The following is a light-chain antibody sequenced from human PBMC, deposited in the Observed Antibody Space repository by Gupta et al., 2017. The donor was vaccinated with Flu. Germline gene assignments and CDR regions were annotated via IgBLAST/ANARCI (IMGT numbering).Light chain of an antibody. CDR2: IKN. CDR1: NSNIESNT. Sequence: QSVLTQPPSASGTPGQRVTISCSGSNSNIESNTVNWYQQLHGTEPKRLVFIKNQRPSGGPARFSGYKAGTYGSPATSGLQSEDEADDYCAAWDDSMNARVLGGGTKLTVL. J-gene: IGLJ3*02. CDR3: AAWDDSMNARV. V-gene: IGLV1-44*01.